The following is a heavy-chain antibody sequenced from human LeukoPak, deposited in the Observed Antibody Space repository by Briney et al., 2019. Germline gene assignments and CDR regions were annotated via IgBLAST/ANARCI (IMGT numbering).Heavy chain of an antibody. CDR1: GYTFTSYG. Sequence: GASVKVSCKASGYTFTSYGISWVRQATGQGLEWMGWISAYNGNTNYAQKLQGRVTMTTDTSTSTAYMELRSLRSDDTAVYYCAVTLGRITGTTFSDYWGQGTLVTVSS. D-gene: IGHD1-7*01. CDR2: ISAYNGNT. J-gene: IGHJ4*02. V-gene: IGHV1-18*01. CDR3: AVTLGRITGTTFSDY.